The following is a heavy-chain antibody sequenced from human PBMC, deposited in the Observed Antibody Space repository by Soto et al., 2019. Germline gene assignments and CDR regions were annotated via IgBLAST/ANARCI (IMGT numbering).Heavy chain of an antibody. J-gene: IGHJ4*02. CDR3: ARSSKRYCSSTSCYLVDY. CDR2: ISYDGSNK. V-gene: IGHV3-30-3*01. D-gene: IGHD2-2*01. CDR1: GFTFSSYA. Sequence: SGGSLRLSCAASGFTFSSYAMHWVRQAPGKGLEWVAVISYDGSNKYYADSVKGRFTISRDNSKNTLYLQMNSLRAEDTAVYYCARSSKRYCSSTSCYLVDYWGQGTLVTVSS.